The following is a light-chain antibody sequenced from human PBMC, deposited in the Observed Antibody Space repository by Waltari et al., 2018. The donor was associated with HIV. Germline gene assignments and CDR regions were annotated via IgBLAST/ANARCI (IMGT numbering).Light chain of an antibody. CDR3: GTWDSSLSAGI. Sequence: QSVLTQPPSVSAAPGQKVTISCSGSTPNIGSSYVSWYQQLPGTAPKLLIYDDYKRPSGIPDRFSGSKSGTSATLAITVLQTGDEADYYCGTWDSSLSAGIFGGGTKLTVL. CDR2: DDY. V-gene: IGLV1-51*01. J-gene: IGLJ2*01. CDR1: TPNIGSSY.